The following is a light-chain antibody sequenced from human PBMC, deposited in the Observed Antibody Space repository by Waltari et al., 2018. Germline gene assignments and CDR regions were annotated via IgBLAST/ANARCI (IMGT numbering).Light chain of an antibody. Sequence: DIQMTQSPSTLSASVGDRVTIACRASQSISSRLAWYQQKPGKAPKLLIYKASTLESGVPSRFRGSGSGTEFTLTISSLQPDDFATYYCQHYNTYSRSITFGQGTRLEIQ. V-gene: IGKV1-5*03. CDR1: QSISSR. CDR3: QHYNTYSRSIT. J-gene: IGKJ5*01. CDR2: KAS.